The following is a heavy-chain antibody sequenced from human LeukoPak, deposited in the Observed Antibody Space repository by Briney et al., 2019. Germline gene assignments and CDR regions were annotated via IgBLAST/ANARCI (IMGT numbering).Heavy chain of an antibody. CDR2: IRYDGSNK. J-gene: IGHJ4*02. CDR3: ATDTYYYGSGSPDALDY. D-gene: IGHD3-10*01. Sequence: GGSLRLSRAASGFTFSSYGMHWVRQAPGKGLEWVAFIRYDGSNKYYADSVKGRFTISRDNSKNTLYLQMNSLRAEDTAVYYCATDTYYYGSGSPDALDYWGQGTLVTVSS. CDR1: GFTFSSYG. V-gene: IGHV3-30*02.